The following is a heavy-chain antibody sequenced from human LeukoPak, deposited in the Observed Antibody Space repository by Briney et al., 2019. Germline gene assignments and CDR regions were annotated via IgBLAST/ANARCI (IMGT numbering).Heavy chain of an antibody. J-gene: IGHJ4*02. CDR2: IYISGTT. CDR3: ASFYYDSSGSTKPYFDY. Sequence: SETLSLTCTVSGGSFSTYYWSWIRQPAGKGLEWIGHIYISGTTNYNPSLKSRVTISVDTSKNQFSLKLSSVTAADTAVYYCASFYYDSSGSTKPYFDYWGQGTLVTVSS. CDR1: GGSFSTYY. V-gene: IGHV4-4*07. D-gene: IGHD3-22*01.